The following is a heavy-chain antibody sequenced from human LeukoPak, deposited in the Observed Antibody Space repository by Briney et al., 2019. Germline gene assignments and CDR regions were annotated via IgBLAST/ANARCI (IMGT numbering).Heavy chain of an antibody. V-gene: IGHV3-30*04. CDR2: ISFDGSNK. J-gene: IGHJ4*02. CDR3: ARSAGNVLTGYYSYFDY. Sequence: GGSLRLSCAASGFTFSSYAMHWVRQAPGKGLEGVTLISFDGSNKYYADSVKGRFTISRDNSKNTLYLQMNSLRAEDTAVYYCARSAGNVLTGYYSYFDYWGQGILVTVSS. CDR1: GFTFSSYA. D-gene: IGHD3-9*01.